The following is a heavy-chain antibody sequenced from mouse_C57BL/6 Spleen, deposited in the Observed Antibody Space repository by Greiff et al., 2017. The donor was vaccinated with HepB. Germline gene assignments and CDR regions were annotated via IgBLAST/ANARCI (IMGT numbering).Heavy chain of an antibody. J-gene: IGHJ3*01. CDR1: GYTFTSYW. CDR2: IDPSDSYT. Sequence: VKLQQPGAELVMPGASVKLSCKASGYTFTSYWMHWVKQRPGQGLEWIGEIDPSDSYTNYNQKFKGKSTLTVDKSSSTAYMQLSSLTSEDSAVYYCARGGAAQAGFAYWGQGTLVTVSA. D-gene: IGHD3-2*02. CDR3: ARGGAAQAGFAY. V-gene: IGHV1-69*01.